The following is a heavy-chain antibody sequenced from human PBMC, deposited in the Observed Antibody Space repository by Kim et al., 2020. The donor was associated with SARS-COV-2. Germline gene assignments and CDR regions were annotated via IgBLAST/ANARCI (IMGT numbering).Heavy chain of an antibody. CDR1: GFTFSSYS. J-gene: IGHJ3*02. Sequence: GGSLRLSCAASGFTFSSYSMNWVRQAPGKGLEWVSSISSSSSYIYYADSVKGRFTISRDNAKNSLYLQMNSLRAEDTAVYYCARAILRWSTAYEAFDIWGRGTMVTVSS. CDR2: ISSSSSYI. V-gene: IGHV3-21*01. CDR3: ARAILRWSTAYEAFDI. D-gene: IGHD2-21*01.